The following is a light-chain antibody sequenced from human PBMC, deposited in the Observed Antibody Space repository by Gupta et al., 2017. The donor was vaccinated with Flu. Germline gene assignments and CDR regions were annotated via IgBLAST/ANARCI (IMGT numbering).Light chain of an antibody. CDR2: KAS. Sequence: DIQMTQSPSTLSASVGDRVTITCRASQSISNWLAWYQQKPGKAPKVLIYKASNLESGVPSRFSGSGSGTEFSLTISILQSDDFATYYCQQYNGTFGQGTKVEIK. V-gene: IGKV1-5*03. J-gene: IGKJ1*01. CDR1: QSISNW. CDR3: QQYNGT.